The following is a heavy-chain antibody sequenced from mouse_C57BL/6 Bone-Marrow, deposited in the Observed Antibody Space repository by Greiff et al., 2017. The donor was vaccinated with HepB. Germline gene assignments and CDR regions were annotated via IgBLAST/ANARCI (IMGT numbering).Heavy chain of an antibody. CDR3: ARFDGYFLYYFDY. D-gene: IGHD2-3*01. CDR2: IDPSDSYT. Sequence: QVQLKQPGAELVMPGASVKLSCKASGYTFPSYWMHWVKQRPGQGLEWIGEIDPSDSYTNYNQKFKGKSTLTVDKSSSTAYMQLSSLTSEDSAVYYCARFDGYFLYYFDYWGQGTTLTVSS. J-gene: IGHJ2*01. V-gene: IGHV1-69*01. CDR1: GYTFPSYW.